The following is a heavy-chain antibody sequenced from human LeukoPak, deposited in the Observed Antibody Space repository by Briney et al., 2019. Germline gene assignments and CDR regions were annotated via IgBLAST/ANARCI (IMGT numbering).Heavy chain of an antibody. J-gene: IGHJ4*02. CDR1: GFTFSRYS. D-gene: IGHD2-2*01. Sequence: GGSLRLSCAASGFTFSRYSMNWVRQAPGKGLEWVSYISSSSSTIYYADSVKGRFTISRDNAKNSLYLQMNGLRAEDTAVYYCARSRGSYCSSTSCPTAYWGQGTLVTVSS. CDR3: ARSRGSYCSSTSCPTAY. CDR2: ISSSSSTI. V-gene: IGHV3-48*01.